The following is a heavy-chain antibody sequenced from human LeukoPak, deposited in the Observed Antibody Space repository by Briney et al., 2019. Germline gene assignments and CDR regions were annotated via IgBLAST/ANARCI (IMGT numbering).Heavy chain of an antibody. Sequence: ASVKVSCKASGYTFTSYDIHWVRQATGQGLEWMGWMSPNSGDTGYAQKFQGRVTMTRDTFINTAYMELSSLRSEDTAVYYCARDRSFRELDYWGQGTLVTVSS. D-gene: IGHD1-26*01. CDR3: ARDRSFRELDY. CDR2: MSPNSGDT. V-gene: IGHV1-8*01. CDR1: GYTFTSYD. J-gene: IGHJ4*02.